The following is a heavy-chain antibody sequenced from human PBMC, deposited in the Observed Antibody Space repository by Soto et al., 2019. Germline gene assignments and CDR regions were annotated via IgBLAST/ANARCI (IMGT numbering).Heavy chain of an antibody. CDR3: ARQNTAYYFDY. D-gene: IGHD2-2*02. CDR1: GGSISSGGYY. V-gene: IGHV4-31*03. J-gene: IGHJ4*02. CDR2: IYYSGST. Sequence: SETLSLTCTVSGGSISSGGYYWSWIRQHPGKGLEWIGYIYYSGSTYYNPSLKSRVTISVDASKNQFSLKLSSVTAADTAVYYCARQNTAYYFDYWGQGALVTVSS.